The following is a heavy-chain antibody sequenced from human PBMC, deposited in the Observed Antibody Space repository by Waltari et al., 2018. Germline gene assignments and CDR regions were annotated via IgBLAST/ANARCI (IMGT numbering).Heavy chain of an antibody. CDR1: GFRFDLYG. D-gene: IGHD2-2*01. CDR3: ANKQADAGLCFQH. J-gene: IGHJ1*01. V-gene: IGHV3-23*01. CDR2: ISGSGENT. Sequence: EVQLLEVGGGLAQPGGSLRLACVVSGFRFDLYGMAWIRQAPGKGLEWVSVISGSGENTYYGDSVKGRFIISRDNSKNTLYLQMNSLKDEDTAVYFCANKQADAGLCFQHWGRGTLVTVSS.